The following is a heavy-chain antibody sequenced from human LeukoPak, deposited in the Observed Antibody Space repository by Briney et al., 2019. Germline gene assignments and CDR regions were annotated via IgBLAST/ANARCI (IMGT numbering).Heavy chain of an antibody. CDR1: GFPFSSYS. Sequence: PGGSLRLSCAASGFPFSSYSMNWVRQAPGKGLEWVSSISSSSSYIYYADSVKGRFTISRDNAKNSLYLQMNSLRAEDTAVYYCARDGYYGSGSYDNWFDPWGQGTLVTVSS. CDR2: ISSSSSYI. J-gene: IGHJ5*02. CDR3: ARDGYYGSGSYDNWFDP. V-gene: IGHV3-21*01. D-gene: IGHD3-10*01.